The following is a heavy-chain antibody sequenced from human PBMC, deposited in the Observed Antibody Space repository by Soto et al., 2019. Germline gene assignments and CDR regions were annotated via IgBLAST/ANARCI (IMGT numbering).Heavy chain of an antibody. CDR3: ARSIAAAGKSIDY. CDR1: GGTFSSYT. V-gene: IGHV1-69*02. D-gene: IGHD6-13*01. J-gene: IGHJ4*02. Sequence: QVQLVQSGAEVKKPGSSVKVSCKASGGTFSSYTISWVRQAPGQGLEWMGRIIPILGIANYAQKFQGRVTITADKSTSTAYMELSSLRSEDTAVYYCARSIAAAGKSIDYWGQGTLVTVSS. CDR2: IIPILGIA.